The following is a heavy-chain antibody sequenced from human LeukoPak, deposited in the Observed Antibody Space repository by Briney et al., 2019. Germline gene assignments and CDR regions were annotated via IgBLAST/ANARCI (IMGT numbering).Heavy chain of an antibody. Sequence: PSETLSLTCTVSGDSISSGTYYWSWIRQPAGKGLDWIGRIYISGTTKYNPALQGRVNISLDTSKNQFSLELSSVTAADTAVYYCASPYSSSYGYWGQGTLVTVSS. D-gene: IGHD6-13*01. CDR1: GDSISSGTYY. CDR3: ASPYSSSYGY. CDR2: IYISGTT. J-gene: IGHJ4*02. V-gene: IGHV4-61*02.